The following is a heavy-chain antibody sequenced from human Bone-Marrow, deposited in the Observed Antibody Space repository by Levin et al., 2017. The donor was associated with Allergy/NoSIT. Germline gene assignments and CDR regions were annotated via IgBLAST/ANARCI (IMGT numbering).Heavy chain of an antibody. CDR3: ARGESAIIGGVVVSPYYYGMDV. V-gene: IGHV3-30-3*01. D-gene: IGHD2-15*01. J-gene: IGHJ6*02. Sequence: PGGSLRLSCVASGFSFKTYALHWVRQPPGKGLEWVAVIVYDGSKKVYADPVKGRFTISRDNSKNTLYLEMSSLSAEDTATYYCARGESAIIGGVVVSPYYYGMDVWGQGTTVTVSS. CDR2: IVYDGSKK. CDR1: GFSFKTYA.